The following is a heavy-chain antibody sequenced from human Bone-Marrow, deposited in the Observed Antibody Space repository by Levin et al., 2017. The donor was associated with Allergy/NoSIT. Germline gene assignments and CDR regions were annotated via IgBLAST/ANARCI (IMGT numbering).Heavy chain of an antibody. Sequence: SVKVSCKASGGTFSSYGISWVRQAPGQGLEWMGRTILLLGVANYALKFQGRVTITADKSTATAYMELSSLRSEDTAVYYCATVEGDLDYGMEVWGQGTTVTVSS. D-gene: IGHD3-16*01. J-gene: IGHJ6*02. V-gene: IGHV1-69*04. CDR3: ATVEGDLDYGMEV. CDR1: GGTFSSYG. CDR2: TILLLGVA.